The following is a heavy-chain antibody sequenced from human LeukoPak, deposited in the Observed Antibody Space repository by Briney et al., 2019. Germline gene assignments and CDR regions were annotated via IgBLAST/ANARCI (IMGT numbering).Heavy chain of an antibody. CDR2: IRSDAYGGST. Sequence: GGSLRLSCTVSGFTLSDYALSWVRQAPGKGLEWIGSIRSDAYGGSTQYAASVTGRFTISRDDSDNIVYLQMNSLQTDDTAVYYCTRDEKQSYFDTTAYWTLFDYWGQGTLVTVSS. D-gene: IGHD3-22*01. V-gene: IGHV3-49*04. CDR1: GFTLSDYA. CDR3: TRDEKQSYFDTTAYWTLFDY. J-gene: IGHJ4*02.